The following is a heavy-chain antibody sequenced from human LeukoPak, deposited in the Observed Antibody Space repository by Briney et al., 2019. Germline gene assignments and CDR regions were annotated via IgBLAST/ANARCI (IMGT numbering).Heavy chain of an antibody. J-gene: IGHJ5*02. CDR3: AKVYSWNNVFDP. Sequence: SETLSLTCTVSGGSISGYYWRGVRQAAGKGLEWIGHIYTSGTTNYNPSLKSRVTMSVDTSNNQFSLRLSPVTAADTAVYYCAKVYSWNNVFDPWGQGTLVTVSS. CDR2: IYTSGTT. CDR1: GGSISGYY. D-gene: IGHD1/OR15-1a*01. V-gene: IGHV4-4*07.